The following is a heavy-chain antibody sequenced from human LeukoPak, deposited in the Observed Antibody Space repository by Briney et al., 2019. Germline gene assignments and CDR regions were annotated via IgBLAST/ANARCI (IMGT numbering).Heavy chain of an antibody. CDR1: GGTFSSYA. CDR3: ARDRYYYDSSGQEGDWFDP. J-gene: IGHJ5*02. V-gene: IGHV1-69*05. D-gene: IGHD3-22*01. CDR2: IIPIFGTA. Sequence: GASVKVSCKASGGTFSSYAISWVRQAPGQGLEWMGRIIPIFGTAIYAQKFQGRVTITTDESTSTAYMELSSLRSEDTAVYYCARDRYYYDSSGQEGDWFDPWGQGTLVTVSS.